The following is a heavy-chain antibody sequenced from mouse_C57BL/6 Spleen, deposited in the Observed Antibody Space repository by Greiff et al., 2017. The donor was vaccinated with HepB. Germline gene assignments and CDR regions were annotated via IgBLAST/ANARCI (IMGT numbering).Heavy chain of an antibody. D-gene: IGHD1-1*01. CDR3: ARSELSYYYGSSYGDYAMDY. Sequence: QVQLKQSGAELVKPGASVKISWKASGYAFSSYWMNWVKQRPGKGLEWIGQIYPGDGDTNYNGKFKGKATLTADKSSSTAYMQLSSLTSEDSAVYFCARSELSYYYGSSYGDYAMDYWGQGTSVTVSS. CDR1: GYAFSSYW. V-gene: IGHV1-80*01. CDR2: IYPGDGDT. J-gene: IGHJ4*01.